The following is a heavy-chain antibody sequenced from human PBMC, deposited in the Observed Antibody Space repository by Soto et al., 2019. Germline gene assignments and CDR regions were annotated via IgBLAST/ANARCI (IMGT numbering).Heavy chain of an antibody. Sequence: GGSLRLSCAASGFTFSSYGMHWVRQAPGKGLEWVAVIWYDGSNKYYADSVKGRFTISRDNSKNTLYLQMNSLRAEDTAVYYCAREAYYYDSSGYYYPSDYWGQGTLVTVSS. CDR1: GFTFSSYG. J-gene: IGHJ4*02. CDR3: AREAYYYDSSGYYYPSDY. CDR2: IWYDGSNK. V-gene: IGHV3-33*01. D-gene: IGHD3-22*01.